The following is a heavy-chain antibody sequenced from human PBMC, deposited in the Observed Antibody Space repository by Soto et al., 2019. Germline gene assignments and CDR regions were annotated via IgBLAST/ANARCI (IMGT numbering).Heavy chain of an antibody. D-gene: IGHD4-4*01. CDR3: ASSYSNYALIDYYYYGMDV. Sequence: QVQLVQSGAEVKKPGASGKVSCKASGYTFTSYAMHWVRQAPGQRLEWMGWINAGNGNTKYSQKFQGRVTITRDTSASTAYMELSSLRSEDTAVYYCASSYSNYALIDYYYYGMDVWGQGTTVTVSS. V-gene: IGHV1-3*01. J-gene: IGHJ6*02. CDR2: INAGNGNT. CDR1: GYTFTSYA.